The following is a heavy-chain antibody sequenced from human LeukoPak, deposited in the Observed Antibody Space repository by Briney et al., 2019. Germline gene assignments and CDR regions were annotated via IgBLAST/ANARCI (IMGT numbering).Heavy chain of an antibody. CDR2: ISYDGSNK. J-gene: IGHJ6*02. CDR3: ARVPGSYPENYYYGMDV. V-gene: IGHV3-30-3*01. Sequence: GGSLRLSCAASGFTFSSYAMHWVRQAPGKGLEWVTVISYDGSNKYYADSVKGRFTISRDNSKNTLYLQMNSLRAEDTAVYYCARVPGSYPENYYYGMDVWGQGTTVTVSS. CDR1: GFTFSSYA. D-gene: IGHD1-26*01.